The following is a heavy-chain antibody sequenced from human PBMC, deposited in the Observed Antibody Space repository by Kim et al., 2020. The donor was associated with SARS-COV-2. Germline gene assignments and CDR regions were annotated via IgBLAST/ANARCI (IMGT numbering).Heavy chain of an antibody. CDR2: IYYSGSSGSP. Sequence: PPGKRLEWIGTIYYSGSSGSPNYNPSLKSRVTILVDTSKNQISLWLTSVTAADTAVYFCARGSPVPNYWGQGSLVTVSS. J-gene: IGHJ4*02. CDR3: ARGSPVPNY. V-gene: IGHV4-59*01.